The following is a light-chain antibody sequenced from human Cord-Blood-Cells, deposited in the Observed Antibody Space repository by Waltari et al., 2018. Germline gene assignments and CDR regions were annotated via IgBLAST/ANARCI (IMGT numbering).Light chain of an antibody. CDR3: QTWGTGIPHWV. Sequence: QLVLTQSPSASASLGASVKLTCTLSSGHSSYAIAWHQQQPGKGPRYLMKLNSDGSHSKGDGIPDRFSGSSSGAERYLTISSLQSEDEADYSCQTWGTGIPHWVFGGGTKLTVL. J-gene: IGLJ3*02. CDR1: SGHSSYA. CDR2: LNSDGSH. V-gene: IGLV4-69*01.